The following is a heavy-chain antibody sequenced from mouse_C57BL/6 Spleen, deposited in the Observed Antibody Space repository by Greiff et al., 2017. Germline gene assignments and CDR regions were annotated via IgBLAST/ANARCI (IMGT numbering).Heavy chain of an antibody. CDR2: IDPSDSET. D-gene: IGHD4-1*01. CDR3: ARCEGNCDG. Sequence: QVQLQQPGAELVRPGSSVKLSCKASGYTFTSYWMHWVKQRPIQGLEWIGNIDPSDSETHYNQKFKDKATLTVDKSSSTANMQLSSLTSDDSAGYCCARCEGNCDGWGQGATRTVST. V-gene: IGHV1-52*01. CDR1: GYTFTSYW. J-gene: IGHJ2*01.